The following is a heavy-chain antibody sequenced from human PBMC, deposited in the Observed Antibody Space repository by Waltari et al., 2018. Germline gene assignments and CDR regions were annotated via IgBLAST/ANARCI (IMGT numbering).Heavy chain of an antibody. Sequence: EVQLVESGGVLVQPGGSLRLSCTGSGFTFSDYWMHWVRQAPGKGAGWGSGNPDGREQTYAESVKGRFTSSRENAKDTLYLQMNSLRVEDTAVYYCARAGFYRFDYWGHGTLATVSS. J-gene: IGHJ4*01. CDR1: GFTFSDYW. CDR3: ARAGFYRFDY. D-gene: IGHD3-16*02. CDR2: NPDGREQ. V-gene: IGHV3-74*03.